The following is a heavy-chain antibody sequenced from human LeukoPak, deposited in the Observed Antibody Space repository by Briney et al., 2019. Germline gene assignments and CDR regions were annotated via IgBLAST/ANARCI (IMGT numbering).Heavy chain of an antibody. CDR1: GFTVSNNY. CDR2: ISSSSNYT. J-gene: IGHJ4*02. V-gene: IGHV3-11*05. D-gene: IGHD6-13*01. CDR3: ARDLVRSSVAAVYFDY. Sequence: GGSLRLSCASSGFTVSNNYMSWVRQAPGKGLEGISYISSSSNYTKYADYVKGRFTISRDSAKNSLFLQMNSLRAEDTAVYYCARDLVRSSVAAVYFDYWGQGTLVSVSS.